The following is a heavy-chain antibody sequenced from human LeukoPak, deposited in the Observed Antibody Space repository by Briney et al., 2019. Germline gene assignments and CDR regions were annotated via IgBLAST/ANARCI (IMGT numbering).Heavy chain of an antibody. CDR2: ISAGGDTT. CDR3: AGISYSGTWPVGY. D-gene: IGHD6-6*01. CDR1: GFTFSSYA. Sequence: PGGSLRLSSSASGFTFSSYAMSWVRKAPGKGLEWVSAISAGGDTTYTADSVKGRFTISRDNSKNTVSLHMDSLRVEDTAVYYCAGISYSGTWPVGYWGQGTLVTVTA. J-gene: IGHJ4*02. V-gene: IGHV3-23*01.